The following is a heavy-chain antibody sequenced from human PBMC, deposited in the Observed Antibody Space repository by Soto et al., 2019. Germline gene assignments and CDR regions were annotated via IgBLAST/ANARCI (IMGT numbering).Heavy chain of an antibody. V-gene: IGHV3-7*01. J-gene: IGHJ3*02. D-gene: IGHD3-22*01. Sequence: GGSLRLSCAASGLAFSTHWMTWVRQAPGKGLEWVANINQDGTEKYYVDSVKGRFTISRDNAKNSLYLQMNSLRDEDTAVYYCAIPFYDSSGSPPPDAFDIWGQGTMVTVSS. CDR2: INQDGTEK. CDR3: AIPFYDSSGSPPPDAFDI. CDR1: GLAFSTHW.